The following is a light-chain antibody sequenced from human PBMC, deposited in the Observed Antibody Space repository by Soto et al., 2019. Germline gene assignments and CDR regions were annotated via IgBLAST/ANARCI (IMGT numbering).Light chain of an antibody. V-gene: IGKV1-9*01. Sequence: IQLTQSPSSLSASVGDRVTITCRASQGISNYLAWYQQKPGKTPRLLIYGATTLQSGVPSRFSGSGSGTDFALTISSLQPEDFATYYCQQLKSYVTFGKGTRLEMK. CDR3: QQLKSYVT. CDR2: GAT. J-gene: IGKJ5*01. CDR1: QGISNY.